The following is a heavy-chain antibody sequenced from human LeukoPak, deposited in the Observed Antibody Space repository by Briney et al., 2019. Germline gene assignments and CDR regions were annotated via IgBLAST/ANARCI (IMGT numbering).Heavy chain of an antibody. Sequence: PSETLSLTCAVYGGSFSGYSWNWIRQPPVEGLEWIGEINHSGGTNYNPSLKSRVTISVDTSKNQFSLKLSSVTAADTAVYYCARVGGGYYYGSGSPPFFDYWGQGTLVTVSS. V-gene: IGHV4-34*01. D-gene: IGHD3-10*01. J-gene: IGHJ4*02. CDR2: INHSGGT. CDR1: GGSFSGYS. CDR3: ARVGGGYYYGSGSPPFFDY.